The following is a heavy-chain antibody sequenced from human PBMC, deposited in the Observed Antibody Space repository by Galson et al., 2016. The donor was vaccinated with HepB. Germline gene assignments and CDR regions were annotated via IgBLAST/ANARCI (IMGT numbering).Heavy chain of an antibody. CDR1: GFTLSHFG. CDR2: IWYDGSKK. CDR3: ARERIAVADPHYYFYAMDV. J-gene: IGHJ6*02. D-gene: IGHD6-19*01. V-gene: IGHV3-33*01. Sequence: SLRLSCAASGFTLSHFGLHWVRQAPGKGLEWVAMIWYDGSKKYYADSVKGRFTISRDNSKNTLYLQMNSLRAEDTGVYYCARERIAVADPHYYFYAMDVWGQGTTVTDSS.